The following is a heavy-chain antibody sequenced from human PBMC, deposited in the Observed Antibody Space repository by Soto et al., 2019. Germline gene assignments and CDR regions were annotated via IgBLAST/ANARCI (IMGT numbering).Heavy chain of an antibody. D-gene: IGHD6-13*01. Sequence: QVQLQESGPGLVKPSETLSLTCTVSGGSISSYYWSWIRQPPGKGLEWIGYRYYSGSTNYNPSLKSRVTISVDTSQNQFSLKLSSVTAADTAVYYCARDDGYSSSWSTNAFDIWGQGTMVTVSS. V-gene: IGHV4-59*01. CDR3: ARDDGYSSSWSTNAFDI. CDR2: RYYSGST. J-gene: IGHJ3*02. CDR1: GGSISSYY.